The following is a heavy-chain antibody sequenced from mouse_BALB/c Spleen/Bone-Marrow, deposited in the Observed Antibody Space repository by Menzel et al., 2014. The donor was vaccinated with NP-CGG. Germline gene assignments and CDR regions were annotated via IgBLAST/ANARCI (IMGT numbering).Heavy chain of an antibody. J-gene: IGHJ4*01. D-gene: IGHD1-2*01. Sequence: EVQRVESGGGLVQPGGSRKLSCAASGFTFSSFGMHWVRQAPEKGLEWVAYISGGSSIIYYADTVEGRFTISRDNPKNTLFLQMTSLRSEDTAIYYCARKDYFGYAAMDYWGQGTSVTVSS. V-gene: IGHV5-17*02. CDR2: ISGGSSII. CDR3: ARKDYFGYAAMDY. CDR1: GFTFSSFG.